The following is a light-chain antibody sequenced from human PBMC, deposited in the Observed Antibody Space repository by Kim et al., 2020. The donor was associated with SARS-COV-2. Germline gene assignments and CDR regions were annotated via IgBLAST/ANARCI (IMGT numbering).Light chain of an antibody. J-gene: IGKJ1*01. CDR2: DAS. CDR3: QHRKT. Sequence: STLSASLGDRVTITCRASQTLSGRLAWYQQKPGKAPKLLIFDASTLESGVPSRFRGSGSGTDFILTISSLQPDDSATYYCQHRKTFGQGTKVDIK. V-gene: IGKV1-5*01. CDR1: QTLSGR.